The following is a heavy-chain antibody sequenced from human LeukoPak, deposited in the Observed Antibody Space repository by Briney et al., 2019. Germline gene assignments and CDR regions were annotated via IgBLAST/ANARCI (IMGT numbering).Heavy chain of an antibody. V-gene: IGHV4-39*01. D-gene: IGHD1-26*01. J-gene: IGHJ4*02. CDR2: IYYSGST. CDR3: ARHSPVGIFYFDY. CDR1: GGSFSDYY. Sequence: SETLSLTCAVYGGSFSDYYWGWIRQPPGKGLEWIGSIYYSGSTYYNPSLKSRVTISVDTSKNQFSLKLSSVTAADTAVYYCARHSPVGIFYFDYWGQGTLVTVSS.